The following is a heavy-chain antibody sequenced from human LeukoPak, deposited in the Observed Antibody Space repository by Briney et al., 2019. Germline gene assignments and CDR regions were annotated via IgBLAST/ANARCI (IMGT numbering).Heavy chain of an antibody. D-gene: IGHD3-9*01. CDR3: ARGRGSFDWPWKF. Sequence: SETLSLTCAVSGGSINNYYWSWIRQPPGKGLEWIGYIYDSGSTNYNPSLKSRVTVSLDTSKNQFSLKLNSVTAADTALYYCARGRGSFDWPWKFWGQGILVTVSS. CDR1: GGSINNYY. CDR2: IYDSGST. J-gene: IGHJ4*02. V-gene: IGHV4-59*12.